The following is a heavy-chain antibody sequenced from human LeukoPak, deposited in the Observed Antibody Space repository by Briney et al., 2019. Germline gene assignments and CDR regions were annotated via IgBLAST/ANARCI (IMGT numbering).Heavy chain of an antibody. J-gene: IGHJ3*02. CDR2: IIPIFGTA. D-gene: IGHD6-25*01. V-gene: IGHV1-69*13. CDR3: ASESAADDAFDI. Sequence: SVKVSCKASGGTFSSYAISWVRQAPGQRLEWMGGIIPIFGTANYAQKFQGRVTITADESTSTAYMELSSLRSEDTAVYYCASESAADDAFDIWGQGTMVTVSS. CDR1: GGTFSSYA.